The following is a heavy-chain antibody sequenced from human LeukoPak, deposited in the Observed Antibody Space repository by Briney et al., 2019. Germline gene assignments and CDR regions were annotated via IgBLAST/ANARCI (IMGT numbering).Heavy chain of an antibody. V-gene: IGHV1-2*02. Sequence: ASVKVSCKASGYTFTGYYMHWVRQAPGQGLEWMGWINPNSGGTNYAQKFQGRVTMARDTSISTAYMELSRLRSDDTAVYYCARAGIAVEWFDPWGQGTLVTVSS. D-gene: IGHD6-19*01. CDR1: GYTFTGYY. J-gene: IGHJ5*02. CDR2: INPNSGGT. CDR3: ARAGIAVEWFDP.